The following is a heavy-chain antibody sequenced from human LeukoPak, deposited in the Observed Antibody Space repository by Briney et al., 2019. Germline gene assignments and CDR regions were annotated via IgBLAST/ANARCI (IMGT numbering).Heavy chain of an antibody. CDR2: INPNSGGT. Sequence: ASVKVSCKASGYTFTGYYIHWVRQAPGQGLEWMGWINPNSGGTNYAQKFQGRVTMTRDTSISTAYMELSRLRSDDTAVYYCARDRTGRDGYNFPDYWGQGTLVTDSS. CDR1: GYTFTGYY. CDR3: ARDRTGRDGYNFPDY. V-gene: IGHV1-2*02. D-gene: IGHD5-24*01. J-gene: IGHJ4*02.